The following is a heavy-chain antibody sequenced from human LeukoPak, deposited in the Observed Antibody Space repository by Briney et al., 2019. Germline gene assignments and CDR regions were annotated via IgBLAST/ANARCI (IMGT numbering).Heavy chain of an antibody. CDR3: ARGRDPIDY. Sequence: GGSLRLSCAASGFTFSNYSMNWVRQAPGKGLEWVSSISSSSGTYYADSVKGRFTISRDNAKNSLYLQMNSLRAEDTAVYYCARGRDPIDYWGQGTLVTVSS. CDR1: GFTFSNYS. J-gene: IGHJ4*02. V-gene: IGHV3-21*06. CDR2: ISSSSGT.